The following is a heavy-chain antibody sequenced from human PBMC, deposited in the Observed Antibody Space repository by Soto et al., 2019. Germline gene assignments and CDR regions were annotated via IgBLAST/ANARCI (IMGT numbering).Heavy chain of an antibody. CDR2: IYATGTT. Sequence: SETLSLTCTFSVASISGFYWSWIRKSAGKGLEWIGRIYATGTTDYNPSLKSRVMMSVDTSKKQFSLKLRSVTAADTAVYYCVRDGTKTLRDWFDPWCQGISVTVSS. J-gene: IGHJ5*02. D-gene: IGHD1-1*01. CDR3: VRDGTKTLRDWFDP. CDR1: VASISGFY. V-gene: IGHV4-4*07.